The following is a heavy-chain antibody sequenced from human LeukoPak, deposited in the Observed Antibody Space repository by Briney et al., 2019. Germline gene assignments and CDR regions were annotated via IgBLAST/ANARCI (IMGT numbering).Heavy chain of an antibody. CDR2: IKPDDTEK. Sequence: GGSLRLSCAASGFTVISNYMSWVRQAPGKGLEWVANIKPDDTEKYYGNSVKGRFTILRDNAKNSVYLQMNSLRVEDTAVYYCVTHEVTVITRSTFDNWGQGTLVTVSS. D-gene: IGHD4-23*01. V-gene: IGHV3-7*01. CDR3: VTHEVTVITRSTFDN. CDR1: GFTVISNY. J-gene: IGHJ4*02.